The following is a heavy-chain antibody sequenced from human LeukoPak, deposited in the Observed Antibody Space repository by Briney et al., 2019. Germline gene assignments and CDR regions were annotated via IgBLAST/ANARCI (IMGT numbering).Heavy chain of an antibody. D-gene: IGHD3-10*01. V-gene: IGHV1-69*05. Sequence: GASVKVSCKASGGTFSSYAISWVRQAPGQGLEWMGGVIPIFGTANYAQKFQGRVTITTDESTSTAYMELSSLRSEDTAVYYCVRMVYGSGSDLDYWGQGTLVTVSS. CDR2: VIPIFGTA. J-gene: IGHJ4*02. CDR1: GGTFSSYA. CDR3: VRMVYGSGSDLDY.